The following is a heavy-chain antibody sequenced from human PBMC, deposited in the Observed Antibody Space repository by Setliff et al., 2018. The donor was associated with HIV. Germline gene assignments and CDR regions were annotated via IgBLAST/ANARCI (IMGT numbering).Heavy chain of an antibody. V-gene: IGHV1-2*02. CDR3: ARALFGESYNWFDP. CDR2: INPNNGDT. D-gene: IGHD3-10*02. J-gene: IGHJ5*02. Sequence: ASVKVSCKTSGYTFTGYYVHWVRQAPGQGLEWMGWINPNNGDTNYAQKFQGRVTMTRDTYISTAYMELSRLRSDDTAVYYCARALFGESYNWFDPWGQGTLVTVSS. CDR1: GYTFTGYY.